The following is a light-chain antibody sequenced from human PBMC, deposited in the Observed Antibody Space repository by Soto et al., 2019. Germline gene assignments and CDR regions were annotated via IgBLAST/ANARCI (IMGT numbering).Light chain of an antibody. CDR1: QSFRAL. V-gene: IGKV3-11*01. Sequence: EVALTQSPVTLSLSPGERATLLCRPSQSFRALLAWYQQKPGQAPRLLIYDAYNRATGIPPRFSGSGSGTDFTLTISSLEPEDSAVYYCQQRHMWPITFGQGTRLEIK. J-gene: IGKJ5*01. CDR2: DAY. CDR3: QQRHMWPIT.